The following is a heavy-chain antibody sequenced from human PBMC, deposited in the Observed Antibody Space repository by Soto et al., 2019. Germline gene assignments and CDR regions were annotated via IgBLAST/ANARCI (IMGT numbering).Heavy chain of an antibody. CDR2: IYTDGNT. Sequence: EVQLVDSGGDLVQPGGSLRLSCAASGFTVSSSHMSWVRQAPGKGLEWVSVIYTDGNTFYADSVKGRFTMSRDNSXNRLWLQMNSLRTEDTAVYYCARGPGGESAGWLDPWGQGTLVTVSS. V-gene: IGHV3-66*01. D-gene: IGHD3-16*01. J-gene: IGHJ5*02. CDR3: ARGPGGESAGWLDP. CDR1: GFTVSSSH.